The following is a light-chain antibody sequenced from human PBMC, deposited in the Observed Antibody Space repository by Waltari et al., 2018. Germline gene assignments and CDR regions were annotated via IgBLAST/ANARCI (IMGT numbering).Light chain of an antibody. V-gene: IGKV3-11*01. Sequence: IVLTQSPATLSLSPGERATLSCRASQRVSSSLAWYQQKPGQAPRLLIYDASNRATGIPARFSGSRSGTDFTLTINSLEPEDFAVYYCQQRSTWPLITFGQGTRLEIK. CDR2: DAS. J-gene: IGKJ5*01. CDR1: QRVSSS. CDR3: QQRSTWPLIT.